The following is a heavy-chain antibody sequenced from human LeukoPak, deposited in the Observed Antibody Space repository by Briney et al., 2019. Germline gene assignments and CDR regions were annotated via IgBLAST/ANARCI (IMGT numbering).Heavy chain of an antibody. D-gene: IGHD6-19*01. CDR3: ARGGTPGFSTGRIDY. CDR2: LYGDGIT. Sequence: GGSLRLSCAASGFNVSSNYMSWVRQAPGKGLEWVSVLYGDGITYYADSVKGRFTISRHDSQNTLFLQMNSLRAEDMAVYYCARGGTPGFSTGRIDYWGQGTLVTVSS. J-gene: IGHJ4*02. CDR1: GFNVSSNY. V-gene: IGHV3-53*04.